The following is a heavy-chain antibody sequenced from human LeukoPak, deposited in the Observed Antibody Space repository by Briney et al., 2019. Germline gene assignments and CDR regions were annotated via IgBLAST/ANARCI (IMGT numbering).Heavy chain of an antibody. D-gene: IGHD2-2*01. J-gene: IGHJ5*02. Sequence: SETLSLTCTVSGGSISSTTYYWGWIRQPPGKGLEWIGSIYYSGSTYYNPSLKSRVTLSADRSKNQFSLKLTSVTAADTAVYFCARVVGNIIIVPPAVNWFDPWGQGTLVTVSS. CDR1: GGSISSTTYY. CDR3: ARVVGNIIIVPPAVNWFDP. V-gene: IGHV4-39*07. CDR2: IYYSGST.